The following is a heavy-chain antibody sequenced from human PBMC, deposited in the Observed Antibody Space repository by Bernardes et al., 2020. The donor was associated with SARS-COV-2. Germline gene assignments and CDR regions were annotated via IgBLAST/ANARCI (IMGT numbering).Heavy chain of an antibody. CDR1: GFTFDDYA. CDR2: ISWNSGSI. D-gene: IGHD3-22*01. CDR3: ARWGGATYYYDSSGYLDDERFDY. V-gene: IGHV3-9*01. J-gene: IGHJ4*02. Sequence: GGSLRLSCAASGFTFDDYAMHWVRQAPGKGLEWVSGISWNSGSIGYADSVKGRFTISRDNAKNSLYLQMNSLRAEDTALYYCARWGGATYYYDSSGYLDDERFDYWGQGTLVTVSS.